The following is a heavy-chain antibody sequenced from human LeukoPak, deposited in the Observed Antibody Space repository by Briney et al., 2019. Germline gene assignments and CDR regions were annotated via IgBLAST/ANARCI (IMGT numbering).Heavy chain of an antibody. J-gene: IGHJ4*02. CDR3: AKAPVTTCRGAFCYPFDY. D-gene: IGHD2-15*01. Sequence: GGSLRLSCSSSGFTFSTYAMSWVRQAPGKGLEWVSGISGSGGTTYYADSVKGRFTISRDNSKNALYLQMNSLRAEDTAVYYCAKAPVTTCRGAFCYPFDYWGLGTLVTVSS. V-gene: IGHV3-23*01. CDR1: GFTFSTYA. CDR2: ISGSGGTT.